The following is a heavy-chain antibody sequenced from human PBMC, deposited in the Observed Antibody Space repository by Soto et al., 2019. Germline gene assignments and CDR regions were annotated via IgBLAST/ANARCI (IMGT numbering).Heavy chain of an antibody. J-gene: IGHJ5*02. CDR2: IYYSGST. Sequence: SETLSLTCTVSGGSISSSSYYWGWIRQPPGKGLEWIGSIYYSGSTYYNPSLKSRVTISVDTSKNQFSLKLSSVTAADTAVYYGSRMDMLGWFYPWGQGTLVPVSS. D-gene: IGHD1-26*01. V-gene: IGHV4-39*01. CDR1: GGSISSSSYY. CDR3: SRMDMLGWFYP.